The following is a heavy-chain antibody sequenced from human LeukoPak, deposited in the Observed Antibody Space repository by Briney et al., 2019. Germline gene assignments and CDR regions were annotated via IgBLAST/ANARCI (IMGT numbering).Heavy chain of an antibody. CDR2: ISGSGGST. CDR3: TKDREYSSGWYP. D-gene: IGHD6-19*01. Sequence: GGSLRLSCAPSGLTFSSYAVSWVRHAPGEWLEWVSSISGSGGSTYYADSVECRYTISRDNSNNPLCLQLTSLRAGDTAVYSWTKDREYSSGWYPWGQGTLVTVSS. J-gene: IGHJ5*02. V-gene: IGHV3-23*01. CDR1: GLTFSSYA.